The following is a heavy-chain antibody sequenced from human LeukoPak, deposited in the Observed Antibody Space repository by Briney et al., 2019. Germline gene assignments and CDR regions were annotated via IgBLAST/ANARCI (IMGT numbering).Heavy chain of an antibody. CDR3: ARAVGYDYVWGSYRYAPDY. J-gene: IGHJ4*02. Sequence: SETLSLTRAVYGGSFSGYYWSWIRQPPGKGLEWIGEINHSGSTNYNPSLKSRVTISVDTSKNQFSLKLSSVTAADTAVYYCARAVGYDYVWGSYRYAPDYWGQGTLVTVSS. CDR1: GGSFSGYY. V-gene: IGHV4-34*01. D-gene: IGHD3-16*02. CDR2: INHSGST.